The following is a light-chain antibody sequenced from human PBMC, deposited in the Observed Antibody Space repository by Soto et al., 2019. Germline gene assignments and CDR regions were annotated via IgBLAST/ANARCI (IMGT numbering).Light chain of an antibody. J-gene: IGLJ1*01. V-gene: IGLV2-14*01. CDR1: SSDVGGYNY. CDR3: SSYTTTSTYV. Sequence: QSALTQPASVSGSPGQSITISCTGTSSDVGGYNYVSWYQQYPGKAPKLMIYHVSNRPSGVSNRFSGSKSGNSAALTSSGLQAEDEADDYCSSYTTTSTYVFGTGTKLTVL. CDR2: HVS.